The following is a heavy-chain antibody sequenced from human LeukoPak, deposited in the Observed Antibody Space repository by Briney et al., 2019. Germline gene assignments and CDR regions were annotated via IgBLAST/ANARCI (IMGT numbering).Heavy chain of an antibody. CDR3: ARAPPYGNYGYYPYALDV. J-gene: IGHJ6*02. CDR1: GYTFTGHY. CDR2: IKPDSGGT. V-gene: IGHV1-2*02. D-gene: IGHD4-11*01. Sequence: GASVKVSCKASGYTFTGHYMHWVRLAPGQGLEWMGWIKPDSGGTSYAHNFQGRVTMTRDTSISTAYMELSRLTSDDTAVYYSARAPPYGNYGYYPYALDVWGQGTTVTVSS.